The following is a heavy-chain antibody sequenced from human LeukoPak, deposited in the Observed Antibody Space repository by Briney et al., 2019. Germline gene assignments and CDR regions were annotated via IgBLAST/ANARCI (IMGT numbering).Heavy chain of an antibody. Sequence: GGSLRLSCAASGFTFSSYAMSWVRQAPGKGLEWVSAISGSGGSTYYADSVKGRFTISRDNSKNTLYLQMNSLRAEGTAVYYCAKDLVRGVITYFDYWGQRTLVTVSS. CDR2: ISGSGGST. CDR3: AKDLVRGVITYFDY. V-gene: IGHV3-23*01. J-gene: IGHJ4*02. D-gene: IGHD3-10*01. CDR1: GFTFSSYA.